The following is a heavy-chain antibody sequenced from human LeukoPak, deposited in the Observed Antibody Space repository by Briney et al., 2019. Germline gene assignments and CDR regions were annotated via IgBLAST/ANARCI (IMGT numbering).Heavy chain of an antibody. CDR3: ARDGGGNSGIYFDY. Sequence: ASVKVSCKASGYTFTSYDINWVRQATGQGLEWMGWMNPNSDNTGYAQKFQGRVTFARNTSISTAYMELSSLRSEDTAVYYCARDGGGNSGIYFDYWGQGTLVTVSS. D-gene: IGHD4-23*01. CDR1: GYTFTSYD. V-gene: IGHV1-8*03. CDR2: MNPNSDNT. J-gene: IGHJ4*02.